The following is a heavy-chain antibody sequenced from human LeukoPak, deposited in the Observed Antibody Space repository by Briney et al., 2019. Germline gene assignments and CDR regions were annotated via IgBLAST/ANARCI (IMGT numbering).Heavy chain of an antibody. CDR2: IIPILGIA. J-gene: IGHJ4*02. Sequence: VASVKVSCKASGGTFSSYAISWVRQAPGQGLEWMGRIIPILGIASYAQKFQGRVTITADKSTSTAYMELSSLRSEDTAVYYCARYYYDSSGYSALDYWGQGTLVTVSS. CDR3: ARYYYDSSGYSALDY. V-gene: IGHV1-69*04. CDR1: GGTFSSYA. D-gene: IGHD3-22*01.